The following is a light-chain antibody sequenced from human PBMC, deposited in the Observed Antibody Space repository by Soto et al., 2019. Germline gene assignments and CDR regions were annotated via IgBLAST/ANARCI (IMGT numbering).Light chain of an antibody. J-gene: IGKJ1*01. V-gene: IGKV1-5*03. CDR3: QQYKIYPVE. CDR2: KAS. Sequence: EIPMNQAPTSLFISLSDSATITFRASQTISSWLAWYQQKPGKAPKLLIYKASTIKSGVPSRFSGSGSGTEFTLTISCLQPDDFATYYCQQYKIYPVEFAQGTMVEIK. CDR1: QTISSW.